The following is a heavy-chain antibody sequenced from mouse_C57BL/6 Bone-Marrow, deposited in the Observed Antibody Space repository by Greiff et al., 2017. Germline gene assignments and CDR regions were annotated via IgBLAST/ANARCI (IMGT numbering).Heavy chain of an antibody. CDR1: GYTFTSYW. J-gene: IGHJ2*01. Sequence: QVQLQQPGAELVRPGSSVKLSCKASGYTFTSYWMHWVKQRPIQGLEWIGNIDPSDSETHYNQKFKDKATLTVDKSSSTAYMQLSSLTSEDSAVYYCTTRSHYYGSSYNFDYWGQGTTLTVSS. CDR3: TTRSHYYGSSYNFDY. CDR2: IDPSDSET. V-gene: IGHV1-52*01. D-gene: IGHD1-1*01.